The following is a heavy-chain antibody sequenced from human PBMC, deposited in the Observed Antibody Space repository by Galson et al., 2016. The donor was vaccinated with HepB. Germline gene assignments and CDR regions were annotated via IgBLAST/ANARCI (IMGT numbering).Heavy chain of an antibody. J-gene: IGHJ5*02. CDR2: IRADGSEN. V-gene: IGHV3-7*03. Sequence: LRLSCAASGFSFSRYWMAWVRQAPGQGLEWLGNIRADGSENDYVGSVKGRFTMSRDNAQKSLFLQMTSLRAEDTAVYYCARENFWKLDQWGQGTLVTVSS. CDR1: GFSFSRYW. CDR3: ARENFWKLDQ. D-gene: IGHD3-3*01.